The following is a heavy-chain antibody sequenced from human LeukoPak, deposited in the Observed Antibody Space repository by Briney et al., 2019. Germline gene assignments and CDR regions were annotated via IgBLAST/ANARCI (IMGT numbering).Heavy chain of an antibody. CDR1: GFTFSSYA. CDR3: AKTHPRGYGDYGPPYLDY. Sequence: QPGGPLRLSRAASGFTFSSYAMSWVRQAPGKGLEWVSAISGSGGSTYYADSVKGRFTISRDNSKNTLYLQMNSLRAEDTAVYYCAKTHPRGYGDYGPPYLDYWGQGTLVTVSS. J-gene: IGHJ4*02. V-gene: IGHV3-23*01. CDR2: ISGSGGST. D-gene: IGHD4-17*01.